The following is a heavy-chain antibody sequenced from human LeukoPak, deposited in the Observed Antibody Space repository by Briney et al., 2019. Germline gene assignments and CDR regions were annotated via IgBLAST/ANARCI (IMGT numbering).Heavy chain of an antibody. J-gene: IGHJ3*02. CDR2: INPNSGGT. V-gene: IGHV1-2*02. D-gene: IGHD3-10*01. CDR1: GYTFTGYY. Sequence: ATVKVSCKAAGYTFTGYYMHWVRQAPGQGLEWMGWINPNSGGTNYAQKFQGRVTMTRDTSISTAYMELSRLTSDDTAVYYCARDPPIGGADVFDIWGQGTMVTVSS. CDR3: ARDPPIGGADVFDI.